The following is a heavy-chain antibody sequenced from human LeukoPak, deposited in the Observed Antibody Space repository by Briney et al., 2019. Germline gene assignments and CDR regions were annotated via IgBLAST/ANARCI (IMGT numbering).Heavy chain of an antibody. CDR3: ARAPLWFGDPHFDY. CDR1: GYTFTSYD. D-gene: IGHD3-10*01. Sequence: ASVKVSCKASGYTFTSYDINWVRQAPGQGLEWMGWISAYNGNTNYAQKLQGRVTMTTDTSTSAAYMELRSLRSDDTAVYYCARAPLWFGDPHFDYWGQGTLVTVSS. J-gene: IGHJ4*02. V-gene: IGHV1-18*01. CDR2: ISAYNGNT.